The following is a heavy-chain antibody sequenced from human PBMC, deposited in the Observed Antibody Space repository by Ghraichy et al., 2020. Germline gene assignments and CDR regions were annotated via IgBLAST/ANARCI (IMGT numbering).Heavy chain of an antibody. CDR2: IYPGDSDT. D-gene: IGHD6-13*01. J-gene: IGHJ2*01. CDR3: ARRAAAAAVWYFDL. V-gene: IGHV5-51*01. Sequence: GGSLRLSCKGSGYSFTSYWIGWVRQMPGKGLEWMGIIYPGDSDTRYSPSFQGQVTISADKSISTAYLQWSSLKASDTAMYYCARRAAAAAVWYFDLWGRGTLVTVSS. CDR1: GYSFTSYW.